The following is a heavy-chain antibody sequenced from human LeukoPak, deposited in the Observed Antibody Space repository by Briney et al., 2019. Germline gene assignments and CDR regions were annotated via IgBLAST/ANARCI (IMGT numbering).Heavy chain of an antibody. V-gene: IGHV4-59*01. CDR3: ARDYDILTGYYNVFAFDI. CDR2: MCYSGST. Sequence: SETLSLTCTVSGGSFSSYFWSWIRQPRGKGPEWIGYMCYSGSTHYNSSLKSRVTISLDTSRNQFSLKLSSVTAADTAVYYCARDYDILTGYYNVFAFDIWGQGTMVTVSS. CDR1: GGSFSSYF. J-gene: IGHJ3*02. D-gene: IGHD3-9*01.